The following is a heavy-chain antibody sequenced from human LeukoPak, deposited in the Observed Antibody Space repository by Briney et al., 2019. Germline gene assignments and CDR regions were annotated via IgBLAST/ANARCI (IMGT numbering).Heavy chain of an antibody. V-gene: IGHV3-21*01. J-gene: IGHJ4*02. CDR2: ISSSSSYI. CDR1: GFTFSSYS. CDR3: ARDNRVLISSSTNFDY. Sequence: GGSLRLSCAASGFTFSSYSMNWVRQAPGKGLEWVSSISSSSSYIYYADSVKGRFTISRDNAKNSLYLQMNNLRAEDTAMYYCARDNRVLISSSTNFDYWGQGTLVTVSS. D-gene: IGHD6-6*01.